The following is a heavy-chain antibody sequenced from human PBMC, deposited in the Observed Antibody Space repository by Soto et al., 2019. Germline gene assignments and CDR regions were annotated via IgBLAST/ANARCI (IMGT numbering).Heavy chain of an antibody. V-gene: IGHV1-46*01. Sequence: QVQLMQSGAEVKKPGASVKVSCKASGDTFTDYYIHWVRQAPGQGLEWMGTVNPSGGYTTYALHFLGRVNMTSDTSTITLYMELTSLTSDDTAIYYCARGGHVVVVTAALDYWGQGTLVTVSS. CDR2: VNPSGGYT. CDR1: GDTFTDYY. J-gene: IGHJ4*02. CDR3: ARGGHVVVVTAALDY. D-gene: IGHD2-21*02.